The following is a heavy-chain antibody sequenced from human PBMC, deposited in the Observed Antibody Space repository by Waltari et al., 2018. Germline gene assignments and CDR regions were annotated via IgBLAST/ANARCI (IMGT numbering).Heavy chain of an antibody. J-gene: IGHJ5*01. CDR3: ARGSWYDF. Sequence: QVQLQQWGAGLLKPSETLSLTCAVYGGSFSDYYWSWIRQPPGKGLEWIGEINHSGSTDYNQSLKSRVTISVDTSKNQFSLKVSSVTAADTALYYCARGSWYDFWGQGTLVTVSS. CDR2: INHSGST. V-gene: IGHV4-34*01. CDR1: GGSFSDYY.